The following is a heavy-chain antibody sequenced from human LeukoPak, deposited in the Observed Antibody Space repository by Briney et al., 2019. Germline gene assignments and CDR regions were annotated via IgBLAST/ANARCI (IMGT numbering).Heavy chain of an antibody. D-gene: IGHD3-22*01. CDR2: ISSSSSYI. CDR3: ARGEDYYDSSGPLDY. V-gene: IGHV3-21*01. Sequence: GGSLRLSCAASGFTFSSYSMNWVRQAPGKGLEWVSSISSSSSYIYYADSVKGRFTISRDNSKNTLYLQMNSLRAEDTAVYYCARGEDYYDSSGPLDYWGQGTLVTVSS. J-gene: IGHJ4*02. CDR1: GFTFSSYS.